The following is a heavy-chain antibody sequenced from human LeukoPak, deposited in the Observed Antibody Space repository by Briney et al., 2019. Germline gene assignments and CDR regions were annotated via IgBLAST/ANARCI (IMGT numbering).Heavy chain of an antibody. D-gene: IGHD3-22*01. V-gene: IGHV3-48*04. CDR2: ISSRGSPI. Sequence: GGSLRLSCTASGFTFNDYSMSWVRQAPGKGLEWVSYISSRGSPIYYADSVKGRFTISRDNARNSLYLQMNSLKTEDTAVYYCTTDPAHYYDSSGYSDAFDIWGQGTMVTVSS. CDR3: TTDPAHYYDSSGYSDAFDI. J-gene: IGHJ3*02. CDR1: GFTFNDYS.